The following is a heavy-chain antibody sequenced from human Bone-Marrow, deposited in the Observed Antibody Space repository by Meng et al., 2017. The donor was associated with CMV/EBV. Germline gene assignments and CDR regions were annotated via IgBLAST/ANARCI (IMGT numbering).Heavy chain of an antibody. Sequence: GESLKISCAASGFTFSSYAMSWVRQAPGKGLVWVSGIESDGRITTYADSVKGRFIISRDNAKNTLYLQMNSLSAEDTAVYYCARERVRNFELAPGASRIAAPAGMDVWGQGTAVTVSS. J-gene: IGHJ6*02. CDR3: ARERVRNFELAPGASRIAAPAGMDV. D-gene: IGHD2-2*01. CDR2: IESDGRIT. CDR1: GFTFSSYA. V-gene: IGHV3-74*03.